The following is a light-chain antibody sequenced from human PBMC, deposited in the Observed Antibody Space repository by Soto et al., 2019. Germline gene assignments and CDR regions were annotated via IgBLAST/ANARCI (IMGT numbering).Light chain of an antibody. CDR1: SSYVGGYNY. V-gene: IGLV2-14*01. CDR3: SSYTRSSTYV. J-gene: IGLJ1*01. Sequence: QSVLTQPASVSGSPGQSITISCTGTSSYVGGYNYVSWYRQHPGRAPKLMIYDVSNRPSGVSNRFSGSKSGNTASLTISGLQAEDEADYYCSSYTRSSTYVFGTGTKVT. CDR2: DVS.